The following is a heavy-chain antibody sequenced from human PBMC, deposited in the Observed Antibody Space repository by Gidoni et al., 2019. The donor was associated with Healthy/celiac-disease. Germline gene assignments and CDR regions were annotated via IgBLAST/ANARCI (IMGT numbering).Heavy chain of an antibody. CDR1: GGSLSSGGYY. CDR3: ARDLDYDSSGYAARDAFDI. CDR2: IYYSGST. J-gene: IGHJ3*02. D-gene: IGHD3-22*01. V-gene: IGHV4-31*03. Sequence: VQLQESGPGLVKPSQTLSLTCTVSGGSLSSGGYYWSWSSQPPGEGLEWIGYIYYSGSTYYNPALKSRVTISVDTSKNQFSLKLSSVTAADTAVYYCARDLDYDSSGYAARDAFDIWGQGTMVTVSS.